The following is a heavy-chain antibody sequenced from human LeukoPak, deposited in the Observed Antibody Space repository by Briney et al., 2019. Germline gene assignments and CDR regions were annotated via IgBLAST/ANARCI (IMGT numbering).Heavy chain of an antibody. J-gene: IGHJ3*02. CDR3: ARVGVVPAAIPDGFDI. D-gene: IGHD2-2*01. CDR2: ISSDGGNT. CDR1: GFTLGDYA. V-gene: IGHV3-64*04. Sequence: GGSLRLSCTASGFTLGDYAMSWVRQAPGKGLEYVSGISSDGGNTYYGDSVKGRFTISRDNSKNTLYLQMNSLTAEDTAVYYCARVGVVPAAIPDGFDIWGQGTMVTVSS.